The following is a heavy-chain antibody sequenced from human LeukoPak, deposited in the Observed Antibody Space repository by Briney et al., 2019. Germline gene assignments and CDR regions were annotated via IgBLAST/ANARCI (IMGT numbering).Heavy chain of an antibody. CDR3: AREGYDSSGYPRLLDY. CDR1: GLTVSSNY. Sequence: GGSLRLSCAASGLTVSSNYITWVRQPPGKGLEWVSVLHASGGTYYADSVKGRFTISRHISKNTVYLQMNSLRAEDTAVYYCAREGYDSSGYPRLLDYWGQGTLVTVSS. D-gene: IGHD3-22*01. V-gene: IGHV3-53*04. J-gene: IGHJ4*02. CDR2: LHASGGT.